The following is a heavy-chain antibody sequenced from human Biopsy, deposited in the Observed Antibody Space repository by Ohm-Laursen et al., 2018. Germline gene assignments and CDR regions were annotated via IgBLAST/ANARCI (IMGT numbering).Heavy chain of an antibody. CDR1: GGTFSNYG. Sequence: SVKVSCTAPGGTFSNYGVNWVRQAPGQGLEWLGGNIPILGTGNYAQKFQDRVTVAADTSTSTATMELRSLRSDDTAVYYCATKLTGYFHHWGQGTLVIVSS. CDR3: ATKLTGYFHH. CDR2: NIPILGTG. J-gene: IGHJ1*01. D-gene: IGHD3-9*01. V-gene: IGHV1-69*06.